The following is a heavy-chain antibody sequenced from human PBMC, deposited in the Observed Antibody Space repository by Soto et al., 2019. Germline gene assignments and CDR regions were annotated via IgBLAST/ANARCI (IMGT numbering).Heavy chain of an antibody. Sequence: EVQLLESGGGLVQPGGSLRLSCAASGFTFSSYAMSWVRQAPGKGLEWVSAISGSGGSTYYADSVKGRFTISRDNSKNTLYLQMNSLRAEDTAVYYCAKEEAHCGGDCYSNFDYWGQGTLVTVSS. V-gene: IGHV3-23*01. D-gene: IGHD2-21*02. CDR2: ISGSGGST. CDR1: GFTFSSYA. J-gene: IGHJ4*02. CDR3: AKEEAHCGGDCYSNFDY.